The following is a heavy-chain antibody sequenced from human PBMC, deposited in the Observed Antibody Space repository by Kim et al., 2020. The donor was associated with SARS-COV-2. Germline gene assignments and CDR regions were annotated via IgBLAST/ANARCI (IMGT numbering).Heavy chain of an antibody. CDR2: IYYSGST. Sequence: SETLSLTCTVSGGSISSYYWSWIRQPPGKGLEWIGYIYYSGSTNYNPSLKSRVTISVDTSKNQFSLKLSSVTAADTAVYYCARGPYYYGSGTAIDYWGQGTLVTVSS. D-gene: IGHD3-10*01. CDR1: GGSISSYY. V-gene: IGHV4-59*01. J-gene: IGHJ4*02. CDR3: ARGPYYYGSGTAIDY.